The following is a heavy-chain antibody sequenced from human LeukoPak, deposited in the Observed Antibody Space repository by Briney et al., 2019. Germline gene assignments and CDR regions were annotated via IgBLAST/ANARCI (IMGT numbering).Heavy chain of an antibody. CDR1: RASISDNY. CDR2: TYTSGDT. J-gene: IGHJ4*02. CDR3: TIGGASGSLAH. Sequence: SETLSLTCTVTRASISDNYWSWSRQPAGKAMEWIGRTYTSGDTNYNPSIKSRASVSVDTSKNQFYLSLRYVTGADTAVYYCTIGGASGSLAHWGPGTLVTVSS. D-gene: IGHD6-13*01. V-gene: IGHV4-4*07.